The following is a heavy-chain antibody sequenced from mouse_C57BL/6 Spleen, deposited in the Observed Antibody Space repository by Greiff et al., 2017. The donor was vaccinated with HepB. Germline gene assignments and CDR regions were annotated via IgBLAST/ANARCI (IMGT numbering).Heavy chain of an antibody. CDR2: ISNLAYSI. V-gene: IGHV5-15*01. CDR1: GFTFSDYG. J-gene: IGHJ1*03. D-gene: IGHD1-1*01. Sequence: EVQLVESGGGLVQPGGSLKLSCAASGFTFSDYGMAWVRQAPRKGPEWVAFISNLAYSIYYADTVTGRFTISRENAKNTLYLEMSSLRSEDTAMYYCARRRDYGSSSYFDVWGTGTTVTVSS. CDR3: ARRRDYGSSSYFDV.